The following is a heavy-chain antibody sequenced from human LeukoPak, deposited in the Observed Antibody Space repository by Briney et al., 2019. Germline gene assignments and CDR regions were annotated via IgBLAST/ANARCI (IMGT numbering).Heavy chain of an antibody. Sequence: SVKVSCKASGGTFSSYAISWVRRAPGQGLEWMGGIIPIFGTANYAQKFQGRVTTTTDESTSTAYMELSSLRSEDTAVYYCASNSSPYYYYMDVWGKGTTVTVSS. CDR3: ASNSSPYYYYMDV. D-gene: IGHD6-13*01. CDR2: IIPIFGTA. J-gene: IGHJ6*03. V-gene: IGHV1-69*05. CDR1: GGTFSSYA.